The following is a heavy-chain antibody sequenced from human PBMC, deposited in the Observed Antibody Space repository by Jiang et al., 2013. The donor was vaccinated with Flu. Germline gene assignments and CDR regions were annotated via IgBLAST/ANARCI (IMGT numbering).Heavy chain of an antibody. CDR3: ARTIAVAGMLYFDY. J-gene: IGHJ4*02. D-gene: IGHD6-19*01. V-gene: IGHV4-30-2*01. Sequence: GLVKPSQTLSLTCAVSGGSISSGGYSWSWIRQPPGKGLEWIGYIYHSGSTYYNPSLKSRVTISVDRSKNQFSLKLSSVTAADTAVYYCARTIAVAGMLYFDYWGQGTLVTVSS. CDR2: IYHSGST. CDR1: GGSISSGGYS.